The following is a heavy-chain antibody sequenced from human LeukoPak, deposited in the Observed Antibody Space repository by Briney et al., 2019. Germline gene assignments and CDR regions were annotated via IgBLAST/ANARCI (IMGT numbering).Heavy chain of an antibody. V-gene: IGHV4-59*08. CDR1: GGSISSYF. CDR3: ARQGVSSYQYYFDY. CDR2: IHYSGST. J-gene: IGHJ4*02. D-gene: IGHD3-22*01. Sequence: SETLSLTCTVSGGSISSYFWGWIRQTPGKGLEWIGDIHYSGSTNYNPSLKSRVTISVDTSKNQFSLKLTSVTAADTAVYYCARQGVSSYQYYFDYWGQGTLVTVSS.